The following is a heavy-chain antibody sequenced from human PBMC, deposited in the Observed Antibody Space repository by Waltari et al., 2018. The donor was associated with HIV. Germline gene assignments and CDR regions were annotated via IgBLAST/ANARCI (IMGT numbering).Heavy chain of an antibody. V-gene: IGHV4-39*01. CDR3: ASRGSTVTTRRFDP. J-gene: IGHJ5*02. D-gene: IGHD4-17*01. Sequence: QLQLQESGPGLVKPSETLSLTCTVSGGSISSSPYYWGWIRQPPGKGLEWIGSIYYSGRPYSNPSLKSRVTISVDTSKNQFSLKLSSVTAADTAVYYCASRGSTVTTRRFDPWGQGTLVTVSS. CDR2: IYYSGRP. CDR1: GGSISSSPYY.